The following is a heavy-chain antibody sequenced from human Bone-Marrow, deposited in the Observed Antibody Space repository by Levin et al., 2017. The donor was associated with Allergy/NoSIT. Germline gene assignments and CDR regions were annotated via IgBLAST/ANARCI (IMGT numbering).Heavy chain of an antibody. CDR3: VRGAYFIDSDRRLDS. D-gene: IGHD3-16*01. Sequence: SETLSLTCSVSGASITSPDYYWTWVRQPPGKGLEWIGYIFYTGTTRYNPSLKNRVTISVDTSKSQFSLKGNSVTAADTAVYYCVRGAYFIDSDRRLDSWGQGTLVTVSS. CDR1: GASITSPDYY. J-gene: IGHJ4*02. CDR2: IFYTGTT. V-gene: IGHV4-30-4*01.